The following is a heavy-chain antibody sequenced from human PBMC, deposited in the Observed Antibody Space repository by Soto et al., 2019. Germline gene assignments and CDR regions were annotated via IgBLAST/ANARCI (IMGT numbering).Heavy chain of an antibody. V-gene: IGHV3-30*18. CDR2: ISYDGSNK. Sequence: GGSLRLSCAASGFTFSSYGMHWVRQAPGKGLEWVAVISYDGSNKYYADSVKGRFTISRDNSKNTLYLQMNSLRAEDTAVYYCAKDPYSSGGVEYFQHWGQGTLVTVSS. D-gene: IGHD6-19*01. CDR3: AKDPYSSGGVEYFQH. CDR1: GFTFSSYG. J-gene: IGHJ1*01.